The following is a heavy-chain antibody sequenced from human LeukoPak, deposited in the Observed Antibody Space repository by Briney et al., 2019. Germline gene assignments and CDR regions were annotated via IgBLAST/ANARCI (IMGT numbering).Heavy chain of an antibody. Sequence: PSETLSLTCTVSGDSISRYYWSWIPQPPGKGREWIGYISYTRSSNYSPSLRSRVTMSVDTSENQFALKLSSVTAADTAVYYCARSYGLGNYFDSWGQGTLITVSS. V-gene: IGHV4-59*01. CDR1: GDSISRYY. D-gene: IGHD3-10*01. CDR2: ISYTRSS. CDR3: ARSYGLGNYFDS. J-gene: IGHJ4*02.